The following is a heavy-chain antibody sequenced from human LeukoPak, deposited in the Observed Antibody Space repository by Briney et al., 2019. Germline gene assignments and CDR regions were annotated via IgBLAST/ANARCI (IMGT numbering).Heavy chain of an antibody. CDR1: GYTLTNYG. CDR2: ISANNGNR. J-gene: IGHJ4*02. CDR3: ARQGYGGHSRGAADY. Sequence: GASVKVSCKASGYTLTNYGISWVRQAPGQGLEWMGWISANNGNRNYALKLQDRVSMTTDTSTSTAYMELRSLRSDDTAVYYCARQGYGGHSRGAADYWGQGTLVTVSS. V-gene: IGHV1-18*01. D-gene: IGHD4-23*01.